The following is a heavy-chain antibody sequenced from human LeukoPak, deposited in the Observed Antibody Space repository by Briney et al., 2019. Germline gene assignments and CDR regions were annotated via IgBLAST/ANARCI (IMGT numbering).Heavy chain of an antibody. CDR3: ARDRLYSRSQYNWFDP. J-gene: IGHJ5*02. D-gene: IGHD6-13*01. CDR2: IYYSGST. CDR1: GGSISSGDYY. Sequence: SETLSLTCTVSGGSISSGDYYWSWIRQPPGKGLEWIGYIYYSGSTYYNPSLKSRVTISVDTSKNQFSLKLSSVTAADTAVYYCARDRLYSRSQYNWFDPWGQGTLVTVSS. V-gene: IGHV4-30-4*01.